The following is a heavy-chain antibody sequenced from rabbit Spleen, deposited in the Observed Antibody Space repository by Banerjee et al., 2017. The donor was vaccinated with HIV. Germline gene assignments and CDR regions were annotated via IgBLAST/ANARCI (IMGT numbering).Heavy chain of an antibody. V-gene: IGHV1S40*01. Sequence: QSLEESGGGLVQPEGSLTLTCTASGFSFNNNYYMCWVRQAPGKGLEWIACINGGGSGSTYYASWAKGRFTISKTSSTTVTLQMTSLTGADTATYFCVRDGAGSAFSYFNLWGPGTLVTVS. CDR2: INGGGSGST. CDR3: VRDGAGSAFSYFNL. CDR1: GFSFNNNYY. J-gene: IGHJ4*01. D-gene: IGHD4-2*01.